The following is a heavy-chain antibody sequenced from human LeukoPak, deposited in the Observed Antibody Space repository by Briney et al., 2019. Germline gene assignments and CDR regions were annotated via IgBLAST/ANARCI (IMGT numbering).Heavy chain of an antibody. Sequence: SETLSLTCTVSGGSISSSSYYWGWIRQPPGKGLEWIGSIYYSGSTYYNPSLKSRVTISVDTSKNQFSLKLSSVTAADTAVYYCARDGPGIAAAGQTDAFDIWGQGTTVTVSS. CDR3: ARDGPGIAAAGQTDAFDI. CDR2: IYYSGST. J-gene: IGHJ3*02. V-gene: IGHV4-39*07. CDR1: GGSISSSSYY. D-gene: IGHD6-13*01.